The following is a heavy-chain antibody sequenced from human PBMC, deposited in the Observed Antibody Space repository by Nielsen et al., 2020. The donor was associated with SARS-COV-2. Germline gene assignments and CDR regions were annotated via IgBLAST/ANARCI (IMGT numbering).Heavy chain of an antibody. CDR1: GFTVSSNY. J-gene: IGHJ5*02. Sequence: GSLRLSCAASGFTVSSNYMSWVRKAPGKGLEWVSVIYSDGSTYYADSVKGRFTISRDNSKNTLYLQMNSLRAEDTAVYYCARDGSSSGFNWFDPWGQGTLVTVSS. CDR3: ARDGSSSGFNWFDP. CDR2: IYSDGST. V-gene: IGHV3-66*01. D-gene: IGHD6-6*01.